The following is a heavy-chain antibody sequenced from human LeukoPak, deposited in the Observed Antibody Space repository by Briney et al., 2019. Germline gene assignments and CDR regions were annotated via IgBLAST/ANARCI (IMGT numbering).Heavy chain of an antibody. V-gene: IGHV4-59*01. Sequence: SETLSLTCTVSGGSISSYYWSWIRQPPGKGLEWIGYIYYSGSTNYNPSLKSRVTISVDTSKNQFSLKLGSVTAADTAVYYCARDRLGAFDYWGQGTLVTVSS. D-gene: IGHD3-16*01. CDR3: ARDRLGAFDY. CDR1: GGSISSYY. J-gene: IGHJ4*02. CDR2: IYYSGST.